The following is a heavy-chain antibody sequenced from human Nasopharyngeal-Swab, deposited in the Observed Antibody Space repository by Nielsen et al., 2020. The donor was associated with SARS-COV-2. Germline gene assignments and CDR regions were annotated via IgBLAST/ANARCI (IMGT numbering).Heavy chain of an antibody. D-gene: IGHD2-2*01. CDR3: ARGGRHGCSSANRPCAIDV. Sequence: WIRQPPEKGLEWIGETRHSGSGNYKPSLNSRVPMSVDASKNQFSLKLDSVTAADTAVYYCARGGRHGCSSANRPCAIDVWGQGATVTVSS. J-gene: IGHJ6*02. CDR2: TRHSGSG. V-gene: IGHV4-34*01.